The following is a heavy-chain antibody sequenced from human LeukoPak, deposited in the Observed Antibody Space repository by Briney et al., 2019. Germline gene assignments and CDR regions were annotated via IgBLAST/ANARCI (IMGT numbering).Heavy chain of an antibody. CDR2: ISYDGSNK. Sequence: GGSLRLSCAASGFTFSSYGMHWVRQAPGKGLEWVAVISYDGSNKYYADSVKGRFTISRDNSKNTLYLQMNSLRAEDTAVYYCAKSGSSPRWGQGTLVTVSS. J-gene: IGHJ4*02. V-gene: IGHV3-30*18. D-gene: IGHD1-26*01. CDR3: AKSGSSPR. CDR1: GFTFSSYG.